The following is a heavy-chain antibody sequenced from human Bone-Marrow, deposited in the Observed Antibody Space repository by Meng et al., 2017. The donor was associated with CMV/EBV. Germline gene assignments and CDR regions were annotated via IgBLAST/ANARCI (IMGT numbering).Heavy chain of an antibody. CDR3: ARVSCSSTSCYFDY. V-gene: IGHV3-74*01. D-gene: IGHD2-2*01. Sequence: LSLTCAAPGFTFSNYWMHWVRQAPGKGLVWVSRINSDGSSTSYADSVKGRFTISRDNAKNTLYLQMNSLRAEDTAVYYCARVSCSSTSCYFDYWGQGTLVTVSS. J-gene: IGHJ4*02. CDR2: INSDGSST. CDR1: GFTFSNYW.